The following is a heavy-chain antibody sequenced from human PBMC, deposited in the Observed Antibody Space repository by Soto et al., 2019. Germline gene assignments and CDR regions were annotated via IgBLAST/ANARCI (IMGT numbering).Heavy chain of an antibody. Sequence: QLPESGPGLVKPSQTLSLACTVSGCSFSSGGYYWSWIRQLPGKGLEWIGYIYYSGSTYYNPSITRRFTLSLDTSQNQFALKLSSVTAADTAVYYHAGATSCSGHQGSWGQGTMGTVSS. CDR1: GCSFSSGGYY. CDR3: AGATSCSGHQGS. V-gene: IGHV4-31*03. D-gene: IGHD3-10*02. CDR2: IYYSGST. J-gene: IGHJ5*02.